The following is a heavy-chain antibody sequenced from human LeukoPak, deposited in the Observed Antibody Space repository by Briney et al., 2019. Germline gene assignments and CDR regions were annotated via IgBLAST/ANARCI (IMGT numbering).Heavy chain of an antibody. V-gene: IGHV3-23*03. CDR2: IYAGGNT. D-gene: IGHD3-16*01. J-gene: IGHJ4*02. CDR3: AKTQSYALNF. CDR1: GFTFSNFA. Sequence: PGGSLRLSCAASGFTFSNFAMSWVRQAPGKGLEWVSIIYAGGNTYYADSVKGRFTISRDISKNTVDLQMNSLRAEDTAVYYCAKTQSYALNFWGQGTLVTVSS.